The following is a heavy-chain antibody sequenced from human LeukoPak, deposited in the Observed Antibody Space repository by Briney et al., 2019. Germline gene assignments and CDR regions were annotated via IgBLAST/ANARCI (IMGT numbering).Heavy chain of an antibody. CDR3: ARHDSRYSGYDDY. D-gene: IGHD5-12*01. J-gene: IGHJ4*02. V-gene: IGHV4-59*08. CDR1: GGSISSYY. CDR2: IYYSGST. Sequence: SETLSLTCTVSGGSISSYYWSWIRQPPGKGLEWIGYIYYSGSTNYNPSLKSRVTISVDTSKNQFSLKLSSVTAADTAVYYCARHDSRYSGYDDYWGQGTLVTVSS.